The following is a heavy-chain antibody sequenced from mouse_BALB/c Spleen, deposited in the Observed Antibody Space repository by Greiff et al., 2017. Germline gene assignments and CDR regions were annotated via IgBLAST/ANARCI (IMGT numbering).Heavy chain of an antibody. V-gene: IGHV14-3*02. CDR2: IGPANGNT. CDR3: DRSLSSQRFAY. D-gene: IGHD6-1*01. Sequence: VQLQQSGAELVKPGASVKLSCTASGFNIKDIYMHWVKQRPEKGLEWIGRIGPANGNTKYDPKFQGRATIPADTSSNTSYLQLSSLTSEDTAVYYCDRSLSSQRFAYWGQGTMVTVSA. CDR1: GFNIKDIY. J-gene: IGHJ3*01.